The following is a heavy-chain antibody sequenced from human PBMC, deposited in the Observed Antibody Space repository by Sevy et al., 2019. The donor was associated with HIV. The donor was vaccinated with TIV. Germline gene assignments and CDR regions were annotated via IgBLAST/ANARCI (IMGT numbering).Heavy chain of an antibody. D-gene: IGHD3-22*01. CDR2: IYHSGST. Sequence: SETLSLTCDVSGYSISSGYYGGWIRQPPGKGLEWIGSIYHSGSTYYNPSLKRRDTISVDTSKNQFSLKLRSVTAADTAVYYCARTLRGDFDSSASAFDIWGQGTMVTVSS. CDR3: ARTLRGDFDSSASAFDI. V-gene: IGHV4-38-2*01. J-gene: IGHJ3*02. CDR1: GYSISSGYY.